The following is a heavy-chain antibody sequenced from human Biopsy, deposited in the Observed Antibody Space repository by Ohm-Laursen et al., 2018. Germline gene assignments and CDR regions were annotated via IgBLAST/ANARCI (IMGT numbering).Heavy chain of an antibody. J-gene: IGHJ4*02. Sequence: ASVKVSCKASGYSFTSYYMHWVRQAPGQGLEWMGIINPSGSTTSYPQILQGRVTMTRDTSKSTVYMELSSLRSADTAVYFCARNTGWYGDLYYFDYWGQGTLVTVSS. V-gene: IGHV1-46*01. D-gene: IGHD6-19*01. CDR3: ARNTGWYGDLYYFDY. CDR2: INPSGSTT. CDR1: GYSFTSYY.